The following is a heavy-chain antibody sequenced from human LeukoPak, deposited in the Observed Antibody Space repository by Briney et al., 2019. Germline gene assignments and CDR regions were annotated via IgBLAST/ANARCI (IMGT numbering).Heavy chain of an antibody. V-gene: IGHV1-46*01. CDR2: INPSGGST. D-gene: IGHD3-10*01. CDR3: AGDSDYGSGSYYNEDYYFDY. Sequence: ASVKVSCKASGYTFTSYYMHWVRQAPGQGLEWMGIINPSGGSTSYAQKFQGRVTMTRDTSTSTVYMELSSLRSEDTAVYYCAGDSDYGSGSYYNEDYYFDYWGQGTLVTVSS. J-gene: IGHJ4*02. CDR1: GYTFTSYY.